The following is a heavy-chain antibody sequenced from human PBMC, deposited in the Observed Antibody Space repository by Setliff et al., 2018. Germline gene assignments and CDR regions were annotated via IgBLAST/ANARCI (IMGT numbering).Heavy chain of an antibody. J-gene: IGHJ4*02. CDR1: GYTFNDYG. CDR3: ARVESMVRGKNILRHFDY. Sequence: GASVKVSCKTSGYTFNDYGITWVRQVPGQGLEWMGWITSATGKTYSAEKFQDRVTLTTDTSTSTAYLELGSLTTDDTAVYYCARVESMVRGKNILRHFDYWGQGIQVTVSS. CDR2: ITSATGKT. V-gene: IGHV1-18*01. D-gene: IGHD3-10*01.